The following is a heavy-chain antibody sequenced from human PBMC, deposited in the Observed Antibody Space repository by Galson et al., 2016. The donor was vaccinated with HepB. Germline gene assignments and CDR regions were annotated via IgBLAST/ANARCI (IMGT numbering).Heavy chain of an antibody. V-gene: IGHV3-30*04. CDR2: ISYDAINR. D-gene: IGHD6-13*01. J-gene: IGHJ6*02. Sequence: SLRLSCAASGFTLSTYAMHWVRQAPGKGLEWVAVISYDAINRYYADSVKGRFTISRDTSKNTLSLQMNSLRAEDTAVYYCARAYSTSWYNYYYGMDVWGQGTTVTVSS. CDR3: ARAYSTSWYNYYYGMDV. CDR1: GFTLSTYA.